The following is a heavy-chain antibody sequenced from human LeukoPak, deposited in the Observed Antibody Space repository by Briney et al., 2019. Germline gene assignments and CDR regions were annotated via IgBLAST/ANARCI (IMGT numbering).Heavy chain of an antibody. V-gene: IGHV4-59*12. D-gene: IGHD3-22*01. CDR2: IYYSGST. Sequence: SETLSLTCTVSGGSISSYYWSWIRQPPGKGLEWIGYIYYSGSTNYNPSLKSRVTISVDTSKNQFSLKLSSVTAADTAVYYCARDYDSSGYLPWGQGTLVTVSS. CDR3: ARDYDSSGYLP. CDR1: GGSISSYY. J-gene: IGHJ5*02.